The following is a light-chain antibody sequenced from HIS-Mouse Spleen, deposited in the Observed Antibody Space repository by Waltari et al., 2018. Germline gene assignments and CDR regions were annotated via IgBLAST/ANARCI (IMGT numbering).Light chain of an antibody. V-gene: IGLV2-14*03. Sequence: QSALTQPASVSGSPGQSITISCTGTSSDVGGYNYVSWYQQHPGKARKLMVYDVSNRPWGVSNRFSGSKSGNTASLTISGLQAEDEADYYCSSYTSSSTEVFGGGTKLTVL. CDR1: SSDVGGYNY. J-gene: IGLJ2*01. CDR3: SSYTSSSTEV. CDR2: DVS.